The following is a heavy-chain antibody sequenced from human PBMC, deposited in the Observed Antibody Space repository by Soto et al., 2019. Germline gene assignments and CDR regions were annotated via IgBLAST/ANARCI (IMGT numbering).Heavy chain of an antibody. D-gene: IGHD3-10*01. CDR1: GGSISSSSYY. Sequence: SETLSLTCTVSGGSISSSSYYWGWIRQPPGKGLEWIGYIYHSGSTYYNPSLKSRVTISVDTSKNQFSLKLSSVTAADTAVYYCARVGSGDSHNAFDIWGQGTMVTVSS. CDR3: ARVGSGDSHNAFDI. J-gene: IGHJ3*02. V-gene: IGHV4-30-2*05. CDR2: IYHSGST.